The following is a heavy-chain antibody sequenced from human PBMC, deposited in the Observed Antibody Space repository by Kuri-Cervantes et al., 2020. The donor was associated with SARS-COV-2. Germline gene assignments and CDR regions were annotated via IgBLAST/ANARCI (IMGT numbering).Heavy chain of an antibody. V-gene: IGHV4-31*02. CDR3: GSVHGDEVYGDYTFENFQH. CDR2: IYDTETT. CDR1: GGSISSGGYY. D-gene: IGHD4-17*01. J-gene: IGHJ1*01. Sequence: SCTVSGGSISSGGYYWTWIRQHPGKGLEWLGYIYDTETTYYNPSLHSRLTMSLDTSKNQFSLNLSSVTAADTAVYYCGSVHGDEVYGDYTFENFQHWGQGTLVTVSS.